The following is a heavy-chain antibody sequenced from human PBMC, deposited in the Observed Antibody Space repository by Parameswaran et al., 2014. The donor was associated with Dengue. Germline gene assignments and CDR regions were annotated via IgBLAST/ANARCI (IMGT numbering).Heavy chain of an antibody. CDR2: ITSSSITI. CDR1: GFTFSTYS. CDR3: TRDVRNYGDWMKDI. J-gene: IGHJ3*02. D-gene: IGHD2-21*02. V-gene: IGHV3-48*01. Sequence: GESLKISCSASGFTFSTYSMNWVRQAPGKGLEWISYITSSSITIYYADSVKGRFTISRDNAKDSLYLQMNNLRAEDTGIYYCTRDVRNYGDWMKDIWGQGTMVTVSS.